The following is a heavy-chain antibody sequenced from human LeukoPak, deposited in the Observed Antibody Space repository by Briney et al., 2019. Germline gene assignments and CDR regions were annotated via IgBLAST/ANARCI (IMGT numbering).Heavy chain of an antibody. J-gene: IGHJ6*03. CDR1: GFTFSSYG. D-gene: IGHD1-26*01. V-gene: IGHV3-30*03. Sequence: PGGSLRLSCAASGFTFSSYGMHWVRQAPGKGLEWVAVISYDGSNKYYADSVKGRFTISRDNAKDTLYLQMHSLRAEDTAVYYCARSGPEQWGSNFYFYMDVWGKGTTLTVSS. CDR3: ARSGPEQWGSNFYFYMDV. CDR2: ISYDGSNK.